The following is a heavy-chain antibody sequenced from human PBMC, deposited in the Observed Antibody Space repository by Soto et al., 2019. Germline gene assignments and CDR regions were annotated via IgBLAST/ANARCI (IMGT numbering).Heavy chain of an antibody. CDR2: ISNSGDTI. J-gene: IGHJ6*02. D-gene: IGHD2-2*01. CDR1: GFTFSYYT. Sequence: EVQLLESGGGLVQPGGSLRLSCVASGFTFSYYTMSWVRQAPGKGLEWVSGISNSGDTIYYADSVKGRFTISRDNFKNTLYLQMNILRADDTAVYYWAVPVPTPTHYGCYDMDVWGQGTAVTVSS. V-gene: IGHV3-23*01. CDR3: AVPVPTPTHYGCYDMDV.